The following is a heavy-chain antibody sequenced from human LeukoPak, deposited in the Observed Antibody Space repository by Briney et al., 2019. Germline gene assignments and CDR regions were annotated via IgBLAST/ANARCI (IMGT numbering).Heavy chain of an antibody. V-gene: IGHV3-23*01. Sequence: GSLRLSCAASGFNFSSYGMTWVRQAPGKGLEWVSIISGSGRDTYYADSVKGRFTISRDKSKNTLYLQMNSLRAEDTAVYYCAKGQISRSDRFDYWGQGTLVTVSS. CDR3: AKGQISRSDRFDY. CDR1: GFNFSSYG. CDR2: ISGSGRDT. D-gene: IGHD3-3*02. J-gene: IGHJ4*02.